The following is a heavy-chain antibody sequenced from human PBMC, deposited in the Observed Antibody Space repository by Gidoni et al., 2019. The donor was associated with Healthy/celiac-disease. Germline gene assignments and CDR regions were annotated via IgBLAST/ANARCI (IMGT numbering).Heavy chain of an antibody. D-gene: IGHD5-18*01. CDR3: AREGYSYDYNWFDP. Sequence: VQLVESGGGLVKPGGSLRLSCAASAFTFRSYSMNWVRQAPGKGRERVSSISSNSSYIYYADSVKGRFTISRNNAKNSLYLQMNSLRAEDTAVYYCAREGYSYDYNWFDPWGQGTLVTVSS. CDR1: AFTFRSYS. CDR2: ISSNSSYI. V-gene: IGHV3-21*01. J-gene: IGHJ5*02.